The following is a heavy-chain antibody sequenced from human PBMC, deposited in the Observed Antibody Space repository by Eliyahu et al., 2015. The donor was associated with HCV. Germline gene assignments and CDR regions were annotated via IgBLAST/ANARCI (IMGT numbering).Heavy chain of an antibody. Sequence: QLQLVQSGAEEKKPGSSVKVSCKPSGYTFTGYYIHWVRRAPGQGLEWIGLIDXNNGDTNSAQKFQGRVTVTGDTSTSTAYMELSRLRSDDTGVYYCARGGHTTIDFWGQGTLVTVSS. CDR1: GYTFTGYY. V-gene: IGHV1-2*05. D-gene: IGHD1-1*01. CDR3: ARGGHTTIDF. CDR2: IDXNNGDT. J-gene: IGHJ4*02.